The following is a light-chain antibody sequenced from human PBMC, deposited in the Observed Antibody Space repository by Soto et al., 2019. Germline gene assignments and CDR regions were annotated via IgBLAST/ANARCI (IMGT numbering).Light chain of an antibody. CDR1: SSDVGGYNY. CDR2: EVS. Sequence: QSALTQPPSASGSPGQSVTISCTGTSSDVGGYNYFSWYQQHPGKAPKLMIYEVSKRPSGVPDRFSGSKSGNTASLTVSGLQAEDEADYYCSSYAGSNNYVFGTGTKV. CDR3: SSYAGSNNYV. V-gene: IGLV2-8*01. J-gene: IGLJ1*01.